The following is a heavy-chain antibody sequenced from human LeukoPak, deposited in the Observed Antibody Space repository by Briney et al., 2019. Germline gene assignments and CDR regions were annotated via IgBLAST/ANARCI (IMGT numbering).Heavy chain of an antibody. Sequence: GGSLRLSCAASGFTFSDYYMSWIRQAPGKGLEWVSYISSSGSTIYYADSVKGRFTISRDNAKNSLYLQMNSLRAEDTAVYYCSISAYGSGSYLYYFDYWGQGTLVTVSS. CDR2: ISSSGSTI. V-gene: IGHV3-11*04. J-gene: IGHJ4*02. D-gene: IGHD3-10*01. CDR3: SISAYGSGSYLYYFDY. CDR1: GFTFSDYY.